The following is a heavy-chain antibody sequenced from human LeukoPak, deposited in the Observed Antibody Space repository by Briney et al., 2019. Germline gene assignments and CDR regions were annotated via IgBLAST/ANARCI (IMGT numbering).Heavy chain of an antibody. D-gene: IGHD5/OR15-5a*01. CDR1: GFMLSYG. Sequence: PGGSLRLSCAACGFMLSYGMHWVRQAPGKGLGWVAVISYEGSNKYYADSVKSPFTISRDNSSNTLFLQMNSLRAEDTALYYCAKDWAVSTFELDAFDFWGQGTMVTVSS. CDR3: AKDWAVSTFELDAFDF. J-gene: IGHJ3*01. V-gene: IGHV3-30*18. CDR2: ISYEGSNK.